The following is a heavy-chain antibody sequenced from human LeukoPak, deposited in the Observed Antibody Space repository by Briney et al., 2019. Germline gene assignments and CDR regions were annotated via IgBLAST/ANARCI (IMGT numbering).Heavy chain of an antibody. V-gene: IGHV3-11*04. Sequence: GGSLRLSCAASGFTFSDYYMSWIRQAPGKGLEWVSYISSSGSTIYYADSVKGRFTISRDNAKKALYLQMNSLTVEDTAVYYCVRDSGGYFDYWGQGTLVIVSS. J-gene: IGHJ4*02. CDR1: GFTFSDYY. D-gene: IGHD3-16*01. CDR3: VRDSGGYFDY. CDR2: ISSSGSTI.